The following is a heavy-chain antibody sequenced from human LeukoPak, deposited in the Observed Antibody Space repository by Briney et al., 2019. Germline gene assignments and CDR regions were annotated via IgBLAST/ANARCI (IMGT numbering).Heavy chain of an antibody. J-gene: IGHJ4*02. CDR3: TRDDASRKTFNY. D-gene: IGHD2-2*01. V-gene: IGHV1-46*01. CDR1: GYTFTSYY. CDR2: INPSGGST. Sequence: GASVKVSCKASGYTFTSYYMHWVRQAPGQGLEWMGIINPSGGSTTYAQKFQGRVTMTRDTSTSTVYMELSGLRSEDTSVYYCTRDDASRKTFNYWGQGTLVTVSS.